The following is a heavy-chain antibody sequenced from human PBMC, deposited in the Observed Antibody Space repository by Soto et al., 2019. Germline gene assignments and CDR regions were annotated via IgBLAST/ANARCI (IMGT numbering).Heavy chain of an antibody. Sequence: ASVKVSCTACGYTFSDYYIHWVRQAPGQGLEWMGWINPNSGGTKYAPKFQGGVTMTRDTSITTAYMELSRLRSGDTAVYYCAREPATAKPEGVDFWGQGTLVTVSS. CDR3: AREPATAKPEGVDF. CDR1: GYTFSDYY. J-gene: IGHJ4*02. V-gene: IGHV1-2*02. D-gene: IGHD1-1*01. CDR2: INPNSGGT.